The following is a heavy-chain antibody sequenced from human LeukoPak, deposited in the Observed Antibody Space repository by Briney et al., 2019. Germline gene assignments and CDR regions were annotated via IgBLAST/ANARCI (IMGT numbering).Heavy chain of an antibody. V-gene: IGHV1-8*02. Sequence: ASVKVSCKASGYTFTSYDISWVRQATGQGLEWVGWMNPYSGSSVNAQKFQGRVTMTRNASISTAYMELSSLRSEDTAVYYCARGSTYYDRTGYLSGPWGQGTLVTVSS. J-gene: IGHJ5*02. CDR1: GYTFTSYD. CDR3: ARGSTYYDRTGYLSGP. CDR2: MNPYSGSS. D-gene: IGHD3-22*01.